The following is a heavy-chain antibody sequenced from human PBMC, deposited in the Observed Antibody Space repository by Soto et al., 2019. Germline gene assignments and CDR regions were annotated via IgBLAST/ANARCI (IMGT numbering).Heavy chain of an antibody. V-gene: IGHV4-34*01. CDR1: GGSFSDYY. CDR2: INHSGST. J-gene: IGHJ5*02. Sequence: QVQLQQWGAGLLKPSETLSLTCAVYGGSFSDYYWSWIRQPPGKGLEWIGEINHSGSTNYNPSLKGRVTISVDTSKNQFSLRLSSVTAADTAVYYCARGYDILTGYYKIYNWFDPWGQGTLVTVSS. CDR3: ARGYDILTGYYKIYNWFDP. D-gene: IGHD3-9*01.